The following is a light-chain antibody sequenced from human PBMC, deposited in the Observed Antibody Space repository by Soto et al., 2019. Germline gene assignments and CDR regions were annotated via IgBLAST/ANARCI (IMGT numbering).Light chain of an antibody. CDR2: KAS. CDR1: QSISNW. CDR3: QQYNSYWT. J-gene: IGKJ1*01. V-gene: IGKV1-5*03. Sequence: DIPMTQSPSTLSASVGDRVSITCRASQSISNWLAWYQQKPGKAPKLLIYKASSLESGVPSRFSGSGSGTEFTLTISSLQPDDFATYYCQQYNSYWTFGQGTKMEIK.